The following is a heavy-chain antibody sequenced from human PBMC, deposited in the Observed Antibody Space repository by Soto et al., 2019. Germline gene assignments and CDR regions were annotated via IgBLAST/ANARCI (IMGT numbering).Heavy chain of an antibody. CDR1: GFSFSSYW. D-gene: IGHD3-16*01. J-gene: IGHJ4*02. V-gene: IGHV3-74*01. CDR2: INGDGDYT. CDR3: ARERGGDSSDF. Sequence: EVQLVESGGGLVQPGGSLRLSCAASGFSFSSYWMHWLRQVPGKGLVWVSRINGDGDYTNYADSVKGRFTISRDNAKNTLYLQMNRLGAEDRAVYYCARERGGDSSDFWGQGTLVTVSS.